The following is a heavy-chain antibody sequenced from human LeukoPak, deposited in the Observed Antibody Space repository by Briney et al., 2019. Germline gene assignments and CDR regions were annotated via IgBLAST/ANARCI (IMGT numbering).Heavy chain of an antibody. CDR2: ISGSGGST. J-gene: IGHJ4*02. CDR1: GFTFSSYA. V-gene: IGHV3-23*01. D-gene: IGHD5-18*01. CDR3: AKKQLYRVDTAMVTRPFDY. Sequence: GGSLRLSCAASGFTFSSYALSWVRQAPGKGLEWVSAISGSGGSTYYADSVKGRFTISRDNSKNTLYLQMNSLRAEDTAVYYCAKKQLYRVDTAMVTRPFDYWGQGTLVTVSS.